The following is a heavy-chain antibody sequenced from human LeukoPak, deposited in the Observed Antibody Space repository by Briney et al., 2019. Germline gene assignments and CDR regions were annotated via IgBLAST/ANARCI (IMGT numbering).Heavy chain of an antibody. CDR1: RFTFSSYG. V-gene: IGHV3-48*01. Sequence: HPGWSLKLSCAAYRFTFSSYGGGWLRQAPGKGLEWVLYITSSSSTIYYADSVKGRFTISRDNAKNSLYLQMNSLRAEATAVYYCARDREPHDFWSGYHDYWGQGTLVPVSS. D-gene: IGHD3-3*01. J-gene: IGHJ4*02. CDR3: ARDREPHDFWSGYHDY. CDR2: ITSSSSTI.